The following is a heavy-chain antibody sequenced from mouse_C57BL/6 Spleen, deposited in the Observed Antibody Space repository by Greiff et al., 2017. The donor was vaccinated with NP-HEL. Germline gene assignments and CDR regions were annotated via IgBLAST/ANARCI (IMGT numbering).Heavy chain of an antibody. CDR3: TRVVTGAMDY. Sequence: VQLQQSGAELVKPGASVKLSCTASGFNIKDYYMHWVKQRTEQGLEWIGRIDPEDGATKYAPKFQGKATITAEPSSNTAYLQLSSLTSEDTAVYYCTRVVTGAMDYWGQGTSVTVSS. V-gene: IGHV14-2*01. CDR2: IDPEDGAT. D-gene: IGHD2-2*01. J-gene: IGHJ4*01. CDR1: GFNIKDYY.